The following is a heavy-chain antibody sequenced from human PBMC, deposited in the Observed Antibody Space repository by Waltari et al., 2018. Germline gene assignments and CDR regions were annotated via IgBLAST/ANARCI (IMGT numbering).Heavy chain of an antibody. Sequence: QVQLVQSGAEVKKPGASVKVSCKASGYTFTSYDINWVRQAPGQGLEWMGGIIPVLGTTNYAQKFQGRVTISTDVSTTTAYIDLSRLRSDDTAVYYCARGWLEVGPFDYWGQGTLVTVSS. V-gene: IGHV1-69*01. CDR1: GYTFTSYD. CDR2: IIPVLGTT. CDR3: ARGWLEVGPFDY. D-gene: IGHD2-2*01. J-gene: IGHJ4*02.